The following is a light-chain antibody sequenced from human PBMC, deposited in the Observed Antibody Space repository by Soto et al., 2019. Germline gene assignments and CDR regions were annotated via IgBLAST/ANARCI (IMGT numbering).Light chain of an antibody. CDR1: RSVSNR. Sequence: EILMTQSPATLSVSPGETFTFSCRASRSVSNRLAWYQHKPGQXPRXXIYDTSTRATGVPTRFSGSRSGAELTITINSLQSEDFEVYYCQPYNNWPLTFGGGTKVDIK. V-gene: IGKV3-15*01. CDR3: QPYNNWPLT. CDR2: DTS. J-gene: IGKJ4*01.